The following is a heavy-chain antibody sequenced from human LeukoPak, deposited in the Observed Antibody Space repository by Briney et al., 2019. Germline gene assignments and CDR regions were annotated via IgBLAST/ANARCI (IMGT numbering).Heavy chain of an antibody. D-gene: IGHD2-15*01. CDR2: ISAYNGNT. J-gene: IGHJ5*02. CDR3: ARNGTRRYCSGGSCYSFRFDP. V-gene: IGHV1-18*01. CDR1: GYTFSSYG. Sequence: ASVKVSCKASGYTFSSYGISWVRQAPGQGLEWMGWISAYNGNTNYAQKLQGRVTMTTDTSTSTAYMELRSLRSDDTAVYYCARNGTRRYCSGGSCYSFRFDPWGQGTLVTASS.